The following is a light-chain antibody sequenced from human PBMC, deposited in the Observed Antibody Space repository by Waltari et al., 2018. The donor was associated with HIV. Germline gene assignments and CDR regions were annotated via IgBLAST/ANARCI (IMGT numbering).Light chain of an antibody. Sequence: SYELTQPPSMSVSPGQTASITCSGDKLGDKNVCWYQQRPGQSPVMVIYQNSGRPSGVPERFSGSKSGNTATLTISGTQAINEADYYCQAWDNNSAVFGGGTKLTVL. CDR2: QNS. V-gene: IGLV3-1*01. J-gene: IGLJ2*01. CDR1: KLGDKN. CDR3: QAWDNNSAV.